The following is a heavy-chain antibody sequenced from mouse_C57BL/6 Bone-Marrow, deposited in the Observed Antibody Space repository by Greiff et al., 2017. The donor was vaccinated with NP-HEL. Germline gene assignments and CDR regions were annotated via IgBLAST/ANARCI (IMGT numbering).Heavy chain of an antibody. D-gene: IGHD2-2*01. CDR2: IDPENGDT. V-gene: IGHV14-4*01. Sequence: VQLQQSGAELVRPGASVKSSCTASGFNIKDDYMHWVKQRPEQGLEWIGWIDPENGDTEYASKFQGKATITADTSSNTAYLQLSSLTSEDTAVYYCYWLGSDYWGQGTTLTVSS. J-gene: IGHJ2*01. CDR1: GFNIKDDY. CDR3: YWLGSDY.